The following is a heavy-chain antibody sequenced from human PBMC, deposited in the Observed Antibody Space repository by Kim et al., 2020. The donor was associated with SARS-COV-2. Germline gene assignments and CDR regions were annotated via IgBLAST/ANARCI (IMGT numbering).Heavy chain of an antibody. D-gene: IGHD3-10*01. Sequence: GGSLRLSCAASGLTFSSYWMSWVRQAPGQGLECVATIKPDGSQKYYVDSVKARFTISKDNAKNSLYLQMDSLRAEDTAVYYCATQFGRPDHDWGQGTLVT. J-gene: IGHJ1*01. CDR3: ATQFGRPDHD. CDR2: IKPDGSQK. CDR1: GLTFSSYW. V-gene: IGHV3-7*01.